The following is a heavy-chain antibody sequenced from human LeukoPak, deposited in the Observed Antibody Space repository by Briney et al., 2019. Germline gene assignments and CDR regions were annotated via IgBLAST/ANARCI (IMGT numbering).Heavy chain of an antibody. J-gene: IGHJ4*02. D-gene: IGHD2-21*01. CDR3: ARVSPHGDT. CDR2: ISYDGGSK. CDR1: GFTFSSYG. Sequence: GGSLRLSCAASGFTFSSYGMHWVRQAPGKGLEWVAVISYDGGSKYYADSVKGRFTISRDNAKNSLYLQMNSLRAGDTAVYYCARVSPHGDTWGQGTLVTVSS. V-gene: IGHV3-30*12.